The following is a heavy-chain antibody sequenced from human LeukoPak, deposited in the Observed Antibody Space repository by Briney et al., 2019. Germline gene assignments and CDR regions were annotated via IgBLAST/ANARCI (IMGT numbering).Heavy chain of an antibody. Sequence: VASVKVSCKASGYTFTSYAMHWVRQAPGQRLEWMGWINAGNGNTKYSQKFQGRVTITRDTSASTAYMELSSLRSEDTAVYYCARGDGEFYFDYWGQGTLVTVSS. J-gene: IGHJ4*02. V-gene: IGHV1-3*01. D-gene: IGHD3-10*01. CDR3: ARGDGEFYFDY. CDR1: GYTFTSYA. CDR2: INAGNGNT.